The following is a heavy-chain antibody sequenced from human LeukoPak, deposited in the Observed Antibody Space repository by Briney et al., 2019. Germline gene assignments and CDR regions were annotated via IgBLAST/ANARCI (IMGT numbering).Heavy chain of an antibody. CDR1: GGSISSYY. J-gene: IGHJ4*02. CDR2: IYYSGST. CDR3: ARHLSSAPYYYDSTDYLFDY. Sequence: SETLSLTCTVSGGSISSYYWSWIRQPPGKGLEWIGYIYYSGSTNYNPSLKSRVTISVDTSKKQFSLKLRSVTAADTAVYDCARHLSSAPYYYDSTDYLFDYWGQGTLVTVSS. V-gene: IGHV4-59*08. D-gene: IGHD3-22*01.